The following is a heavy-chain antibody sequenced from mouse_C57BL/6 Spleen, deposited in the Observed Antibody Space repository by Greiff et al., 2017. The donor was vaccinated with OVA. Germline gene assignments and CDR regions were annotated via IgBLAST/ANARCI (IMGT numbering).Heavy chain of an antibody. CDR2: IDPANGNT. D-gene: IGHD1-1*01. Sequence: EVQLVESVAELVRPGASVKLSCTASGFNIKNTYMHWVKQRPEQGLEWIGRIDPANGNTKYAPKFQGKATITADTSSNTAYLQLSSLTSEDTAIYYCARPIYGDSYAMDYWGQGTSVTVSS. CDR1: GFNIKNTY. J-gene: IGHJ4*01. V-gene: IGHV14-3*01. CDR3: ARPIYGDSYAMDY.